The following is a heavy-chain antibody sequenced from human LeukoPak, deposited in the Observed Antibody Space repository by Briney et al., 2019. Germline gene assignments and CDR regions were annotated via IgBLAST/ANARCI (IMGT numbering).Heavy chain of an antibody. D-gene: IGHD6-13*01. CDR3: ARDKYSSSWYTDNNWFDP. CDR2: IYYSGST. CDR1: GGSISSYY. Sequence: SETLSLTCTVSGGSISSYYWSWIRQPPGKGLEWIGYIYYSGSTNYNPSLKSRVTISVDTSKNQFSLKLSSVTAADTAVYYWARDKYSSSWYTDNNWFDPWGQGTLVTVSS. V-gene: IGHV4-59*01. J-gene: IGHJ5*02.